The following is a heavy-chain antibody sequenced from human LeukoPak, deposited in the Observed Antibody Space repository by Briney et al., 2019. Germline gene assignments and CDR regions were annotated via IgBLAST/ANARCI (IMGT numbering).Heavy chain of an antibody. D-gene: IGHD6-13*01. J-gene: IGHJ4*02. Sequence: PSETLSLTCTVSGVSVSSVSYYWAWIRQPPGKGLEWIGSINYSGSTFYNPSLKSRVTISVDTSRNQFSLKLSSVTAADTAVYYCARQSAAGTWVDYWGQGTLVTVSS. CDR3: ARQSAAGTWVDY. CDR1: GVSVSSVSYY. V-gene: IGHV4-39*01. CDR2: INYSGST.